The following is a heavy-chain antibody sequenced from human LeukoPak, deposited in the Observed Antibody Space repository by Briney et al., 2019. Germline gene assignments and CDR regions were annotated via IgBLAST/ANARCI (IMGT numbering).Heavy chain of an antibody. D-gene: IGHD5-18*01. CDR1: GYTFTGYY. J-gene: IGHJ5*02. Sequence: HWASVKVSCKASGYTFTGYYMHWVRQAPGQGLEWMGWINPNSGGTNYAQKFQGRVTMTRDTSISTAYMELSRLRSDDTAVYYCARDFRAAMVSDWFDPWGQGTLVTVSS. V-gene: IGHV1-2*02. CDR3: ARDFRAAMVSDWFDP. CDR2: INPNSGGT.